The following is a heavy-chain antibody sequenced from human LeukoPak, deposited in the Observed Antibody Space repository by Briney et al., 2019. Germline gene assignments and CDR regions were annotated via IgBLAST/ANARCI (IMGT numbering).Heavy chain of an antibody. V-gene: IGHV4-4*02. Sequence: PSGTLSLTCAVSGGSISSSNWWSWVRQPPGKGLEWIGEIYHSGSTNYNPSLKSRVTISVDKSKNQFSLKLSSVTAADTAVYYCARGLVYYDSSGYYSWFDYWGQGTLVTVSS. CDR2: IYHSGST. CDR3: ARGLVYYDSSGYYSWFDY. J-gene: IGHJ4*02. CDR1: GGSISSSNW. D-gene: IGHD3-22*01.